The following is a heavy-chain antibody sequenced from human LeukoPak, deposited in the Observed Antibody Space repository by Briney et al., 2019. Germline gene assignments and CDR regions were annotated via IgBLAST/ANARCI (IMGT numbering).Heavy chain of an antibody. CDR3: ARGQDTVVTSRDAFDI. J-gene: IGHJ3*02. CDR1: GFIFSSYS. D-gene: IGHD4-23*01. Sequence: GGSLRLSCAVSGFIFSSYSMNWVRQAPGKGLEWVSSISTGSIYIYYADSVKGRFTISRDNAKNSLYLQMNSLRAEDTAVYYCARGQDTVVTSRDAFDIWGQGTMVTVSS. CDR2: ISTGSIYI. V-gene: IGHV3-21*01.